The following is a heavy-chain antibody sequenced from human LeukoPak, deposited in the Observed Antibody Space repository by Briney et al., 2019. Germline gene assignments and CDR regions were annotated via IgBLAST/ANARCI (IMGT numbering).Heavy chain of an antibody. CDR2: INPSGGST. CDR3: ARGDHVRIYTQSHFDI. J-gene: IGHJ3*02. D-gene: IGHD2/OR15-2a*01. Sequence: GASVKVSCKASGYSVTSYYMHWVRQAPGQGPEWMGIINPSGGSTNYAQKFQGRVTMTRDTSTSTVYMELSSLRSEDTALYYCARGDHVRIYTQSHFDIWGQGTMVTVSS. V-gene: IGHV1-46*01. CDR1: GYSVTSYY.